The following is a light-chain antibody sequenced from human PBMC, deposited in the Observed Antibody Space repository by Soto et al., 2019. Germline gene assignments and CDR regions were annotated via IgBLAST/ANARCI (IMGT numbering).Light chain of an antibody. Sequence: QSALTQPASVSGSPGQSITISCTGTSSDVGNYKYVSWYQQHPGKAPKLMIYEVSNRPSGVSNRFSGSKSGNTASLTISGLQAEDETDYYCFSYTSSGTYVFGTGTNLPVL. CDR3: FSYTSSGTYV. CDR2: EVS. J-gene: IGLJ1*01. V-gene: IGLV2-14*01. CDR1: SSDVGNYKY.